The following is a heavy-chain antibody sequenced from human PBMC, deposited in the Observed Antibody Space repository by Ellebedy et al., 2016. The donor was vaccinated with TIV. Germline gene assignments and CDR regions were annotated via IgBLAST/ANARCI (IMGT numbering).Heavy chain of an antibody. J-gene: IGHJ2*01. CDR3: ARIVFGDYVGWYFDL. V-gene: IGHV1-69*13. CDR1: GGTFNNYT. D-gene: IGHD4-17*01. CDR2: IIPISGSA. Sequence: AASVKVSCKASGGTFNNYTISWVRQAPGQGLEWMAGIIPISGSANYAQRFQGRVTLNADESTSTAYMELSSLRSKDTAVYYCARIVFGDYVGWYFDLWGRGTLVTVSS.